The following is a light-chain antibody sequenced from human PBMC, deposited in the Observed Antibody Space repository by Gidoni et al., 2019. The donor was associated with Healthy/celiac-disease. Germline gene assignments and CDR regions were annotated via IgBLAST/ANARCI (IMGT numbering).Light chain of an antibody. V-gene: IGKV3-20*01. J-gene: IGKJ3*01. CDR1: QSVSSSY. CDR3: QQYGSSPFT. CDR2: GAS. Sequence: EIVSTQSPGTLSLSPGERANLSCRASQSVSSSYLAWYQQTPGQAPMLLIYGASSRATGIPDRFSGSGSVTDFTLTISILEPEDFAVYYCQQYGSSPFTFGPGTKVDIK.